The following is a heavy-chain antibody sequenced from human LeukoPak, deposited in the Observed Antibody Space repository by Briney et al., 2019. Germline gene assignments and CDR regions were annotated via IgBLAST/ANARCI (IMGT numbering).Heavy chain of an antibody. J-gene: IGHJ4*02. Sequence: SETLSLTCTVSGYSISSGYYWGWIRQPPGKGLEWIGSIYHSGSTYYNPSLKSRVTISVDTSKNQFSLKLSSVTAADTAVYYCARTIGRANNFAFNYWGQGTLVTVSS. CDR3: ARTIGRANNFAFNY. V-gene: IGHV4-38-2*02. CDR1: GYSISSGYY. CDR2: IYHSGST. D-gene: IGHD1-20*01.